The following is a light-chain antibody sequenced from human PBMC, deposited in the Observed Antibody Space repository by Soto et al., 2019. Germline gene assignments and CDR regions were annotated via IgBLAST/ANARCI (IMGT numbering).Light chain of an antibody. Sequence: PGERATLSCRASQSVNSNYLAWYQQKPGQVPRPLISGASIRAAGVPDRLSGSGSGTDFTLTISRLEPEDYAVYYCQQYCTSPHTFGQGTKLEIK. CDR2: GAS. CDR3: QQYCTSPHT. V-gene: IGKV3-20*01. CDR1: QSVNSNY. J-gene: IGKJ2*01.